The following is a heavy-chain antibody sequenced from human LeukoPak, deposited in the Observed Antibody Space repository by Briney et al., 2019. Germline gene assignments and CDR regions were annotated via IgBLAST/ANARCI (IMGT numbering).Heavy chain of an antibody. CDR2: ISDSSGTI. Sequence: QTGGSLRLSCAASGFTFNTYSMNWVRQAPGKGLEWVSYISDSSGTIYYADSVKGRFTISKDNAKNTVYLQMNSLRAEDTAVYYCVSFYETYWGRGTLVTVSS. V-gene: IGHV3-48*04. CDR3: VSFYETY. J-gene: IGHJ4*02. CDR1: GFTFNTYS. D-gene: IGHD2/OR15-2a*01.